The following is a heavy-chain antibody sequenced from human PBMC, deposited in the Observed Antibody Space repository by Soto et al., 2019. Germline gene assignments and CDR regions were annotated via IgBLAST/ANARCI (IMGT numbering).Heavy chain of an antibody. J-gene: IGHJ3*02. V-gene: IGHV4-59*01. CDR2: IYYSGST. CDR1: GGSISSYY. CDR3: AXAEYYYGSGSYSDAFDI. D-gene: IGHD3-10*01. Sequence: SETLSLTCTVSGGSISSYYWSWIRQPPGKGLEWIGYIYYSGSTNYNPSLKSRVTISVDTSKNQFSLKLSSVTAADTAVYYCAXAEYYYGSGSYSDAFDIWGQGTMVTVSS.